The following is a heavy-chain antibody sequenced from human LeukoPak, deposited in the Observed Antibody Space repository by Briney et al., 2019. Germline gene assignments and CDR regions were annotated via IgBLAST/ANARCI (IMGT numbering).Heavy chain of an antibody. CDR3: ARHHAHYFYYMAV. V-gene: IGHV4-39*01. CDR1: GDSISTSIYY. CDR2: IYYSGST. Sequence: PSETLSLTCTVSGDSISTSIYYWGWIRQPPEKGLEWIGSIYYSGSTYYNPSLKSRVSISVDTSKNQFSLRLNSPTATDTAVYYCARHHAHYFYYMAVWGKGTTVIVSS. J-gene: IGHJ6*03.